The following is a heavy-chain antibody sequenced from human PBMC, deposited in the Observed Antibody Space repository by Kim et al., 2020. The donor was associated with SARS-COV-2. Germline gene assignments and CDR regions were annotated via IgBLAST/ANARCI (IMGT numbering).Heavy chain of an antibody. V-gene: IGHV5-10-1*01. J-gene: IGHJ5*02. CDR3: ARLPGVYQLLSWFDP. Sequence: PSFQGHVTMSADKSISTAYLQWSSLKASDTAMYYCARLPGVYQLLSWFDPWGQGTLVTVSS. D-gene: IGHD2-2*01.